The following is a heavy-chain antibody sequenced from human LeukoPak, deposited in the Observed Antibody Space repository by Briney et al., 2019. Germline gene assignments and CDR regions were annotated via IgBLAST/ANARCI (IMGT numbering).Heavy chain of an antibody. Sequence: PGRSLRLSCAASGFTFSSYAMHWVRQAPGKGLEWVAVISYDGSNKYYADSVKGRFTISRDNSKNTLYPQMNSLRAEDTAVYYCASYYYYYDSSGSNVIDYWGQGTLITVSS. CDR2: ISYDGSNK. V-gene: IGHV3-30-3*01. CDR3: ASYYYYYDSSGSNVIDY. J-gene: IGHJ4*02. CDR1: GFTFSSYA. D-gene: IGHD3-22*01.